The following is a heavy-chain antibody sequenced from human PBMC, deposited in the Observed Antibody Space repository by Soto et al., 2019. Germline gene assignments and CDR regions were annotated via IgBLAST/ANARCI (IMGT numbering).Heavy chain of an antibody. J-gene: IGHJ5*02. CDR1: GGSISSGGYS. Sequence: TLSLTCAVSGGSISSGGYSWSWIRQPPGKGLEWIGYIYHSGSTYYNPSLKSRVTISVDRSKNQFSLKLSSVTAADTAVYYCASTGNTIFGVAKGWFDPWGQGTLVTVS. D-gene: IGHD3-3*01. CDR2: IYHSGST. CDR3: ASTGNTIFGVAKGWFDP. V-gene: IGHV4-30-2*01.